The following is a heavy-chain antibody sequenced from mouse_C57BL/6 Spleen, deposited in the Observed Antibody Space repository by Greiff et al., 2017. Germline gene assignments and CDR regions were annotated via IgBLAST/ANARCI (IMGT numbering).Heavy chain of an antibody. D-gene: IGHD1-1*01. V-gene: IGHV1-26*01. CDR3: ARSNYGAWVAY. CDR2: INPNNGGT. CDR1: GYTFTDYY. J-gene: IGHJ3*01. Sequence: VQLQQSGPELVKPGASVKLSCKASGYTFTDYYMNWVKQSHGESLEWIGDINPNNGGTSYNQKFKGKATLTVDKSSSTAYMELRSLTSEDFAVYYCARSNYGAWVAYWGQGTLGTVSA.